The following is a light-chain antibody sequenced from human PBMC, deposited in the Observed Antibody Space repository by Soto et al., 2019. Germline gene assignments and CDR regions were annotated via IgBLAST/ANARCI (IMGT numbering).Light chain of an antibody. CDR3: QQRGNGG. V-gene: IGKV3-11*01. CDR1: QSVSSY. CDR2: DAS. J-gene: IGKJ1*01. Sequence: EIVLTQSPATLSLSPGERATLSCRASQSVSSYLAWYQQKPGQAPRLLIYDASNRATGIPARFSGSGSGTDFTLTISSLEPEDFAVYYCQQRGNGGFGQGTKV.